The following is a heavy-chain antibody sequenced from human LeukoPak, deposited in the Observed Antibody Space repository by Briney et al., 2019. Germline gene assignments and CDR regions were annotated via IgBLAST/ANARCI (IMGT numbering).Heavy chain of an antibody. Sequence: SVKVSCKASGGTFSSYAISWVRQAPGQGLEWMGGIIPIFGTANYAQKFQGRVTITADESTSTAYVELSSLRSEDTAVYYCARGSVVVVAAIRSSFDYWGQGTLVTVSS. CDR3: ARGSVVVVAAIRSSFDY. V-gene: IGHV1-69*13. CDR2: IIPIFGTA. CDR1: GGTFSSYA. D-gene: IGHD2-15*01. J-gene: IGHJ4*02.